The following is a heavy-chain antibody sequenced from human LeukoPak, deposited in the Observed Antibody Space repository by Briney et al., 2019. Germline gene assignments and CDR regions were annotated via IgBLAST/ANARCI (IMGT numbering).Heavy chain of an antibody. CDR3: ARSDYYGSGSPYTYYYMDV. Sequence: ASVKVSCKVSGYTLTELSMHWVRQAPGKGLEWMGGFDPEDGETIYAQKFQGRVTMTEDTSTDTAYMELSSLRSEDTAVYYCARSDYYGSGSPYTYYYMDVWGKGTTVTISS. V-gene: IGHV1-24*01. J-gene: IGHJ6*03. CDR2: FDPEDGET. CDR1: GYTLTELS. D-gene: IGHD3-10*01.